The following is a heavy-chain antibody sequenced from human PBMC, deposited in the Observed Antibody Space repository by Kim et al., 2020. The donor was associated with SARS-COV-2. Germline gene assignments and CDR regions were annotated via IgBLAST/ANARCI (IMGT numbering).Heavy chain of an antibody. CDR2: ISPGSGYT. CDR3: ARESPGTYYFDY. CDR1: GYSFTSYL. D-gene: IGHD3-10*01. J-gene: IGHJ4*02. Sequence: ASVKVSCKASGYSFTSYLIHWARQAPGQGLEYMGIISPGSGYTNYAQRFQGRVSMTRDTSTSTVYVDLSRLTSGDTAVYYCARESPGTYYFDYWGQGTLV. V-gene: IGHV1-46*01.